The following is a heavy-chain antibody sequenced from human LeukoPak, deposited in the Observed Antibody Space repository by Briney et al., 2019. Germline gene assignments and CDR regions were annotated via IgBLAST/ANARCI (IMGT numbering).Heavy chain of an antibody. CDR3: ARDLGVGSGYFDY. D-gene: IGHD3-10*01. CDR2: IYYSGST. J-gene: IGHJ4*02. CDR1: GGSINSYY. V-gene: IGHV4-59*01. Sequence: SETLSLTCTVSGGSINSYYWSWIRQPPGKGLEWIGYIYYSGSTNYNPSLKSRVTISVDTSKNQFSLKLSSVTAADTAVYYCARDLGVGSGYFDYWGQGTLVTVSS.